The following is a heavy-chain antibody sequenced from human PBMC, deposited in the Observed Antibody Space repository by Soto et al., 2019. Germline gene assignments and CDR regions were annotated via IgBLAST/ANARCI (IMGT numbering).Heavy chain of an antibody. CDR2: MFYSGTT. D-gene: IGHD1-1*01. CDR1: GGSISSYY. J-gene: IGHJ4*02. Sequence: QVQLQESGPGVVKPSETLSLICTVSGGSISSYYWSWIRQPPGKGLELIAFMFYSGTTNYNPSLKRRVTMSVDMPKSQFSLRLSSVTAEDTAVYYCASWNDGSALYWGQGILVTVSS. CDR3: ASWNDGSALY. V-gene: IGHV4-59*01.